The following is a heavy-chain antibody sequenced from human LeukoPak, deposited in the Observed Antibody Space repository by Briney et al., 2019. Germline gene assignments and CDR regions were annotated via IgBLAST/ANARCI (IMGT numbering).Heavy chain of an antibody. J-gene: IGHJ4*02. Sequence: GESLKISCKGSGYRFTSYWIGWVRQMPGKGLEWMGIIYPADSQTKYSPSFQGQVTISADQSINTAYLQWSSLKASDTAMYFCARLTGYFPGVHFDYCGQGTLVTVSS. D-gene: IGHD1-26*01. CDR2: IYPADSQT. CDR1: GYRFTSYW. CDR3: ARLTGYFPGVHFDY. V-gene: IGHV5-51*01.